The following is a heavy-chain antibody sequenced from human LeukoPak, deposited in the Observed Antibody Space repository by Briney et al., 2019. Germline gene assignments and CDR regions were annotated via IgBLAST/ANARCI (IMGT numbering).Heavy chain of an antibody. CDR2: IYHTGSA. CDR3: ARGKYSGTYYFDS. V-gene: IGHV4-38-2*02. J-gene: IGHJ4*02. D-gene: IGHD1-26*01. Sequence: SQTLSLTCTVSGYSISYGYYWGWIRQSPGKGLEWIGSIYHTGSAYYNPSLKSRVTISVDTSKNQFSLEVTSVSASDTAIYYCARGKYSGTYYFDSWGQGTLVAVSS. CDR1: GYSISYGYY.